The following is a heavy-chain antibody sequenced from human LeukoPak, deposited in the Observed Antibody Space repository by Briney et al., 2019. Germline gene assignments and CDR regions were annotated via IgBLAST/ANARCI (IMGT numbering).Heavy chain of an antibody. Sequence: SETLSLTCTVSGGSISSYYWSWIRQPPGKGLEWFGYIYYSGSTNYNPSLKSRVTVSVYTSKNHFSLKLSSVTAADTAVYYCARDSPTMDDAFDIWGQGTMVTVSS. CDR3: ARDSPTMDDAFDI. CDR2: IYYSGST. J-gene: IGHJ3*02. V-gene: IGHV4-59*01. D-gene: IGHD3-10*01. CDR1: GGSISSYY.